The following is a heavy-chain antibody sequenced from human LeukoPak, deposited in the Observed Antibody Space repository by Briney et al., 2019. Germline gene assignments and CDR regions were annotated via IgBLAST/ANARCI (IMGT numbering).Heavy chain of an antibody. CDR3: ATVNPETAYYYGMDV. Sequence: ASVKVSCKVSGYTLTELSMHWVRQAPGKGLEWMGGFDPKDGETIYAQKFQGRVTMTEDTSTDTAYMELSSLRSEDTAVYYCATVNPETAYYYGMDVWGQGTTVTVSS. CDR1: GYTLTELS. D-gene: IGHD2-21*02. J-gene: IGHJ6*02. V-gene: IGHV1-24*01. CDR2: FDPKDGET.